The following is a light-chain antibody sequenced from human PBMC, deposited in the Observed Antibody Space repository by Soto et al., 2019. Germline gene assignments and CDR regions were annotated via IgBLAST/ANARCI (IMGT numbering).Light chain of an antibody. V-gene: IGKV3-20*01. CDR1: QSVSSSY. CDR3: QQYGSSPPHT. J-gene: IGKJ4*01. Sequence: EIVLTQSPGTLSLSPGERATLSCRASQSVSSSYLAWYQQKPGQAPRLLICGASSRATGIPDRFSGSGSGTDFTLTISRLEPEDFAVYYCQQYGSSPPHTFGGGTKVEIK. CDR2: GAS.